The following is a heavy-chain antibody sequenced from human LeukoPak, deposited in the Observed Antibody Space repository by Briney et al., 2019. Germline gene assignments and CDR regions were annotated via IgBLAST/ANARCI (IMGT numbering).Heavy chain of an antibody. D-gene: IGHD5-24*01. CDR2: IGSSGGSR. J-gene: IGHJ3*02. Sequence: GGSLRLSCAASGFTFSSYEMDWVRRAPGKGLEWVSYIGSSGGSRYYADSVKGRFTSSRDNAKNSLYLQMNSLRFEDTAVYYCAREDGDAFDIWGQGTMVSVSS. CDR1: GFTFSSYE. V-gene: IGHV3-48*03. CDR3: AREDGDAFDI.